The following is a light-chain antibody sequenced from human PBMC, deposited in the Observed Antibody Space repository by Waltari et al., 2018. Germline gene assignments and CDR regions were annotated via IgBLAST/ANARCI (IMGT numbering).Light chain of an antibody. CDR3: MQSLQALWT. CDR2: LGS. CDR1: QSLLNSNGNNY. Sequence: DFVMTQSPVSLPVTPGEPAPISCRSSQSLLNSNGNNYLDWYLQKPGQSPQLLIYLGSSRASGVPDRFSGSGSGTDFTLRINRVEAEDVGVYYCMQSLQALWTFGQGTKVEIK. V-gene: IGKV2-28*01. J-gene: IGKJ1*01.